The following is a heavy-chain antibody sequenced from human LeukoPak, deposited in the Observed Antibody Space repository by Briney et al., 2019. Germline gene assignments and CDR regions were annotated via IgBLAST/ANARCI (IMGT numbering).Heavy chain of an antibody. D-gene: IGHD2-8*02. CDR1: LFNIRGYR. CDR2: IRQDGTEE. J-gene: IGHJ2*01. Sequence: GGSLRVSCEVHLFNIRGYRMSRVRQAPGKGLEWVASIRQDGTEEYSVGSVKGRFTISRGNSKNSLSLQMNSLGAEDTRIYYCERVKYCSTGEFFYWHFDLWGRGTLVTVSS. CDR3: ERVKYCSTGEFFYWHFDL. V-gene: IGHV3-7*04.